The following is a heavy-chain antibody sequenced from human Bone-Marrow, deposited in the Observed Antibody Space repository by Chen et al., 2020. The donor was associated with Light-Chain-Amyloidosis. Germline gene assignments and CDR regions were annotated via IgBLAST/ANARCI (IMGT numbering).Heavy chain of an antibody. Sequence: EVQLVESGGGLIQPGGSLRLSCAASAFSVSNNHMSWVRQAPGKGLEWVSLLYGAGCTYYAYSMKGGFTISRDSSKNTLYLQMNSLRAEDTTVYYCARDRTSGYTGHTFDIWGQGTMVTVSS. CDR1: AFSVSNNH. J-gene: IGHJ3*02. CDR3: ARDRTSGYTGHTFDI. D-gene: IGHD3-22*01. CDR2: LYGAGCT. V-gene: IGHV3-53*01.